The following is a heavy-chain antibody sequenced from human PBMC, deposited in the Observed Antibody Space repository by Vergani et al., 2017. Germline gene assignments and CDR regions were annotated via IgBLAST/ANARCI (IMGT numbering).Heavy chain of an antibody. V-gene: IGHV4-31*11. CDR1: GGSISSGDHC. J-gene: IGHJ6*03. Sequence: QVQLQESGPGVVKPSQTLSLPCAVSGGSISSGDHCWTWIRQRPGKGLEWIGYIFYSGTTYDNPSLRSRLTISVDTSQNQFSLKLRSVTAADTAVYYCVRVDTQVPAASHFYFMDVWGKGTTVVVSS. D-gene: IGHD2-2*01. CDR3: VRVDTQVPAASHFYFMDV. CDR2: IFYSGTT.